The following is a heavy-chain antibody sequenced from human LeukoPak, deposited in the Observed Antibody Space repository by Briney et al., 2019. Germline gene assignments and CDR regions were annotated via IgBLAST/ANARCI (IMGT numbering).Heavy chain of an antibody. V-gene: IGHV1-18*01. D-gene: IGHD3-22*01. CDR2: ISAYNGNT. CDR3: ARGASTYYDSSDYFDY. J-gene: IGHJ4*02. Sequence: ASVKVSCKASGYTFTSYGISWLRQAPGQGREWMGWISAYNGNTNYAQKLQGRVTMTTDTSTSTAYMELRSLRSDDTAVYYCARGASTYYDSSDYFDYWGQGTLVTVSS. CDR1: GYTFTSYG.